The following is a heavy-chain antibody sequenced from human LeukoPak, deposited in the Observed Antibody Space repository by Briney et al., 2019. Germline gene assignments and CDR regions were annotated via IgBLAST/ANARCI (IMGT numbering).Heavy chain of an antibody. CDR1: GGSISSYY. V-gene: IGHV4-59*01. D-gene: IGHD6-13*01. J-gene: IGHJ4*02. CDR3: ARGRAAAGIDY. CDR2: IYYSGST. Sequence: SETLSLTCTVSGGSISSYYWSWIRQPPGKGPEWIGYIYYSGSTNYNPSLKSRVTISVDTSKNQFSLKLSSVTAADTAVYYCARGRAAAGIDYWGQGTLVTVSS.